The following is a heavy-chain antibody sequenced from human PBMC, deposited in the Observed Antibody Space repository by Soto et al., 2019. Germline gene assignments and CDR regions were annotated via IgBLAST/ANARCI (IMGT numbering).Heavy chain of an antibody. V-gene: IGHV4-39*01. J-gene: IGHJ6*03. D-gene: IGHD2-15*01. CDR3: ARFGSGTAYSLVGYYYYMDV. CDR1: CGSISSSSYY. Sequence: SETLSLTCTVSCGSISSSSYYWGWIRQPPGKGLEWIGSIYYSGSTYYNPSLKSRVTISVDTSKNQFSLKLSSVTAADTAVYYCARFGSGTAYSLVGYYYYMDVWGKGTTVTVSS. CDR2: IYYSGST.